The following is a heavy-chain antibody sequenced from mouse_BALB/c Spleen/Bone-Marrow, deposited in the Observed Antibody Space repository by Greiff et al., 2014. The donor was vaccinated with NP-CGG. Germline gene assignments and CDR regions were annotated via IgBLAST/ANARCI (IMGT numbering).Heavy chain of an antibody. D-gene: IGHD4-1*01. J-gene: IGHJ3*01. CDR1: GYTFTNYW. CDR3: ARNWDWVFAY. Sequence: EVQVVESGTVLARPGASLRMSCKASGYTFTNYWINWIKQRPGQGLEWIGAIYPGNNDAKYTQKFKAKAKLTAVTSTSTADMELSSQTNEDSAVYYCARNWDWVFAYWGQGTLVTVSA. CDR2: IYPGNNDA. V-gene: IGHV1-5*01.